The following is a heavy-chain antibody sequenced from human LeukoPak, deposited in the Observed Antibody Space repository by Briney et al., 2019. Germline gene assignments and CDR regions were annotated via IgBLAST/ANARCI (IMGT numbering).Heavy chain of an antibody. D-gene: IGHD4-11*01. V-gene: IGHV1-18*01. CDR3: ARDHSYSNYRYYYYMDV. Sequence: GASVKVSCKASGYTFTSYGISWVRQAPGQGLEWMGWISAYNGNTNYAQELQGRVTMTTDTSTSTAYMELRSLRSDDTAVYYCARDHSYSNYRYYYYMDVWGKGTTVTVSS. CDR1: GYTFTSYG. CDR2: ISAYNGNT. J-gene: IGHJ6*03.